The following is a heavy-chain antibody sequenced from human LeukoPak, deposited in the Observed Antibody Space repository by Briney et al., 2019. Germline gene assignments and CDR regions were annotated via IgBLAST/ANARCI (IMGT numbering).Heavy chain of an antibody. Sequence: SETLSLTCTVSGGSISSYYWSWIRQPPGKGLEWIGYIYYSGSTNYNPSLKSRVTISVDTSKNQFSLKLSSVTAADTAVYYCARVLPGVGPYYFDYWGQGTLVTVSS. V-gene: IGHV4-59*01. CDR3: ARVLPGVGPYYFDY. CDR2: IYYSGST. J-gene: IGHJ4*02. D-gene: IGHD1-26*01. CDR1: GGSISSYY.